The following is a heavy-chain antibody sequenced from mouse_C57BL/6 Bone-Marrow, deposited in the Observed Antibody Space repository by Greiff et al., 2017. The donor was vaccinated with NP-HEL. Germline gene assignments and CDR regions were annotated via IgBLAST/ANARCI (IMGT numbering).Heavy chain of an antibody. V-gene: IGHV1-82*01. CDR2: IYPGDGDT. CDR3: ARGGGSSYIFDY. J-gene: IGHJ2*01. D-gene: IGHD1-1*01. CDR1: GYAFSSSW. Sequence: QVQLQQSGPELVKPGASVKISCKASGYAFSSSWMNWVKQRPGKGLEWIGRIYPGDGDTNYNGKFKGKATLTADKSSSTAYMPLSSLTSEDSAVYFGARGGGSSYIFDYWGQGTTLTVSS.